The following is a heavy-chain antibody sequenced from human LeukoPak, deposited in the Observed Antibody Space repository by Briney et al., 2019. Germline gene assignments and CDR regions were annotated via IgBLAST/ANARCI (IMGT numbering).Heavy chain of an antibody. J-gene: IGHJ4*02. CDR1: GGSMSSYY. V-gene: IGHV4-59*08. CDR3: ARHGGWLAGARN. CDR2: IYYSGST. D-gene: IGHD6-19*01. Sequence: SETLSLTCTVSGGSMSSYYWSWIRQPPGKGLEWIGYIYYSGSTNYNPSLKSRVTIPVETSKNQFSLKLSSVTAADTAVYYCARHGGWLAGARNWGQGTLVTVSS.